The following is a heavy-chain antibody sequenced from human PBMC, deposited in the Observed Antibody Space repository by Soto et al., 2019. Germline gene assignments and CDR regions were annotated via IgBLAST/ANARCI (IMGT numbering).Heavy chain of an antibody. CDR3: ARDKGTVAGQYYFDY. D-gene: IGHD6-19*01. J-gene: IGHJ4*02. V-gene: IGHV1-69*04. CDR2: IIPILGIA. Sequence: SVKVSCKASGGTFSSYTISWVRQAPGQGLEWMGRIIPILGIANYAQKFQGRVTITADKSTSTAYMELSSLRSEDTAVYYCARDKGTVAGQYYFDYWGQGTLVTVSS. CDR1: GGTFSSYT.